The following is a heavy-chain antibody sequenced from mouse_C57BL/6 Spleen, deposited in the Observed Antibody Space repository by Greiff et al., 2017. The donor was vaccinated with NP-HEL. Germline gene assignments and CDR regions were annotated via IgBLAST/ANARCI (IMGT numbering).Heavy chain of an antibody. CDR3: ARRDRRGYYFDY. J-gene: IGHJ2*01. CDR2: IDPSDSYT. V-gene: IGHV1-50*01. CDR1: GYTFTSYW. Sequence: QVQLKQPGAELVKPGASVKLSCKASGYTFTSYWMQWVKQRPGQGLEWIGEIDPSDSYTNYNQKFKGKATLTVDTSSSTAYMQLSSLTSEDSAVYYCARRDRRGYYFDYWGQGTTLTVSS.